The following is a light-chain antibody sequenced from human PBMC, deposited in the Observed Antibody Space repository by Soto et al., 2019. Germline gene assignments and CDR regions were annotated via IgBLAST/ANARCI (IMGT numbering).Light chain of an antibody. V-gene: IGLV2-8*01. J-gene: IGLJ1*01. Sequence: QSALTQPPSVSGSPGQSVAISCTGTSSDVGGYNYVSWYQQHPGKAPRLMIYDVTKRPSGVPDRFSGSKSGNTASLTVSGLQAEDEADYYSTSYAGSGSYVFGSGTKVTVL. CDR2: DVT. CDR1: SSDVGGYNY. CDR3: TSYAGSGSYV.